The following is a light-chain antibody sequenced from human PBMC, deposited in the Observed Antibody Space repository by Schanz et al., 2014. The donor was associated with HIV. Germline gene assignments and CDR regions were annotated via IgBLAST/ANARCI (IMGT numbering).Light chain of an antibody. V-gene: IGKV1-5*03. CDR2: RAS. Sequence: DIQMTQSPSTLSASVGGRVTITCRASQSISWWLAWYQQKPGKAPKLLIYRASNLETGVPSRFSGRGSGTDFTLTINSLQPDDFATYYCQQSYNMASITFGQGTRLEIQ. CDR3: QQSYNMASIT. CDR1: QSISWW. J-gene: IGKJ5*01.